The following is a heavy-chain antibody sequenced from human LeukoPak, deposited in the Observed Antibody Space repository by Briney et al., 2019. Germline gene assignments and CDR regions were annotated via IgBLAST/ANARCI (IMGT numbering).Heavy chain of an antibody. Sequence: SETLSLTCTVSGSSISSSYFWGWIRQPPGKGLEWIGSIYHSGITYYTSSLKSRVTISVDTSKNQFSLRLNSVTAADTAVYYCCSFYSSSGYRGRYSMDVWGQGTTVTVSS. CDR3: CSFYSSSGYRGRYSMDV. CDR1: GSSISSSYF. J-gene: IGHJ6*02. D-gene: IGHD6-13*01. CDR2: IYHSGIT. V-gene: IGHV4-38-2*02.